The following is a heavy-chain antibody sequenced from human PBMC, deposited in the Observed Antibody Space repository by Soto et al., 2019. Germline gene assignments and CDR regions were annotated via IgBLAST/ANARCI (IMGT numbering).Heavy chain of an antibody. CDR2: ISGSGGST. CDR1: GFTFSSYA. CDR3: AKDQFKMVRAYYYGMDV. D-gene: IGHD3-10*01. J-gene: IGHJ6*02. Sequence: PGGSLRLSCAASGFTFSSYAMSWVRQAPGKGLEWVSAISGSGGSTYYADSVKGRFTISRDNSKNTLYLQMNSLRAEDTAVYYCAKDQFKMVRAYYYGMDVWGQGTTVTVSS. V-gene: IGHV3-23*01.